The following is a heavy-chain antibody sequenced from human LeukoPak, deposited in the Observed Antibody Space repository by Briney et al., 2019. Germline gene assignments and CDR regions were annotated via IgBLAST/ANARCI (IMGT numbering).Heavy chain of an antibody. CDR2: IYHSGST. CDR3: ARVSILRYFDWSFDY. Sequence: SETLSLTCAVSGGSISSSNWWSWVRQPPGKGLEWIGEIYHSGSTNYNPSLKSRVTISVDKSKNQFSLKLSSVTAADTAVYYCARVSILRYFDWSFDYWGQGTLVTVSS. D-gene: IGHD3-9*01. V-gene: IGHV4-4*02. CDR1: GGSISSSNW. J-gene: IGHJ4*02.